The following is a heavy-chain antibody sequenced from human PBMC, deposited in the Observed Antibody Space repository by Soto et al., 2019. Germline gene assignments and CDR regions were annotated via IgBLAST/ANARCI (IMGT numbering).Heavy chain of an antibody. CDR1: GCTFTNHG. CDR2: ISGHNGNT. J-gene: IGHJ4*02. CDR3: ARDLYPLAYYFDY. V-gene: IGHV1-18*01. Sequence: QVQLVQSGAEVKKPGASVKVSCKASGCTFTNHGISWVRQAPGQGLEWLGWISGHNGNTKYAQRLQGRVTMTTDTSTSTAYMELRSLKSDDTAVYYCARDLYPLAYYFDYWGQGTLVTVSS.